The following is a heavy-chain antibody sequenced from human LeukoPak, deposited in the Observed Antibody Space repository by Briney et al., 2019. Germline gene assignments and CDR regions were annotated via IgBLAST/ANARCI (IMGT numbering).Heavy chain of an antibody. CDR2: TRNKANSYTT. CDR1: GFTFSDHY. Sequence: GGSLRLSCAVSGFTFSDHYMDWVRQAPGKGLEWVGRTRNKANSYTTEYAASVKGRFTISRDDSKNSLYLQMNSLKTEDTAVYHCARELRYFDWISGFDPWGQGTLVTVSS. D-gene: IGHD3-9*01. V-gene: IGHV3-72*01. J-gene: IGHJ5*02. CDR3: ARELRYFDWISGFDP.